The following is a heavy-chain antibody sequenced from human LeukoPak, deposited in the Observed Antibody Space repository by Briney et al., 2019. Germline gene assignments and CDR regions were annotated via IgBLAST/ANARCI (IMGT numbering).Heavy chain of an antibody. CDR1: GGSISSGSYY. V-gene: IGHV4-61*02. CDR3: ARGEDPYSSGWYYAQPFDY. Sequence: PSQTLSLTCTVSGGSISSGSYYWSWIRQPAGKGLEWIGRIYTSGSTNYNPSLKSRVTISVGTSKNQFSLKLSSVTAADTAVYYCARGEDPYSSGWYYAQPFDYWGQGTLVTVSS. CDR2: IYTSGST. D-gene: IGHD6-19*01. J-gene: IGHJ4*02.